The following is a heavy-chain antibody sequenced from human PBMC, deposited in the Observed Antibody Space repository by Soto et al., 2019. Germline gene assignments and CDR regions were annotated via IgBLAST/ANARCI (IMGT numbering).Heavy chain of an antibody. CDR2: IFYSGTT. D-gene: IGHD4-17*01. CDR1: GASFGTYY. Sequence: SETLSLTCAVSGASFGTYYWGWIRQPPGKGLELIGSIFYSGTTYNNPSLNSRVTLSVDTSKNQFSLKLNSVTAADTAVYYCARYYGDYKNYFDYWGQGTLVTVSS. V-gene: IGHV4-39*01. J-gene: IGHJ4*02. CDR3: ARYYGDYKNYFDY.